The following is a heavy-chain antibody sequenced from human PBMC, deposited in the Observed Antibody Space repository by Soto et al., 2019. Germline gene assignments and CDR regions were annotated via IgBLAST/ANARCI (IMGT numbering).Heavy chain of an antibody. Sequence: EVQLVESGGGLVKPGGSLRLSCAASGFTFSSYSMNWVRQAPGKGLEWVSSISSSSSYIYYADSVKGRFTISRDNAKNTLYLQVNSLRAEDTAVYYCARVATWTIREHLYYYYGMDVWGQGTTVTVSS. CDR1: GFTFSSYS. V-gene: IGHV3-21*01. J-gene: IGHJ6*02. D-gene: IGHD1-26*01. CDR3: ARVATWTIREHLYYYYGMDV. CDR2: ISSSSSYI.